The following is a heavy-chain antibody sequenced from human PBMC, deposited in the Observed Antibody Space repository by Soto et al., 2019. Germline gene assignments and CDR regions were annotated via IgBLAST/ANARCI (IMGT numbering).Heavy chain of an antibody. CDR3: ARIRRPLSLGSNFDY. CDR2: IFSNDEK. Sequence: SGPTLVNPTETLTLTCTVSGFSLSNARMGVSWIRQPPGKALEWLAHIFSNDEKSYSTSLKSRLTISKDTSKSQVVLTMTNMDPVDTATYYCARIRRPLSLGSNFDYWGQGTLVTVSS. D-gene: IGHD3-16*01. CDR1: GFSLSNARMG. V-gene: IGHV2-26*01. J-gene: IGHJ4*02.